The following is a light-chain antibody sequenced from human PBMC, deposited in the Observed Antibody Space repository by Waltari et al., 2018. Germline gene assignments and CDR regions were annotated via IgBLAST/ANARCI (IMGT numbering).Light chain of an antibody. CDR3: QQYATSPRT. J-gene: IGKJ1*01. CDR1: QRVASSY. V-gene: IGKV3-20*01. Sequence: EIVLTQSPGTVSLSPGEGATISCRASQRVASSYVACSQQKPGQAPRLLIDGGSGRATGSPDRFSGSWSETDFSLTISRVRPEDSAVYYCQQYATSPRTFGQGTKVEIK. CDR2: GGS.